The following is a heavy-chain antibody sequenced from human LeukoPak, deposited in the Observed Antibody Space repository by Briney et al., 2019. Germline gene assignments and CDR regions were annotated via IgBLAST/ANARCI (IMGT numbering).Heavy chain of an antibody. CDR3: ATYYYDSSGYYFLVH. CDR1: GYTLTELS. D-gene: IGHD3-22*01. Sequence: ASVKVSCKVSGYTLTELSMHWVRQAPGKGLEWMGGFDPVDGETIYAQKFQGRVTMTEDTSTDTAYMELSSLRSEDTAVYYCATYYYDSSGYYFLVHWGQGTLVTVSS. CDR2: FDPVDGET. J-gene: IGHJ4*02. V-gene: IGHV1-24*01.